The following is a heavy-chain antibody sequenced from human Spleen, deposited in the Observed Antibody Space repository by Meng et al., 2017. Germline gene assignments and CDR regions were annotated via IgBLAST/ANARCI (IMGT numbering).Heavy chain of an antibody. CDR3: VRGRRGGTGWYWGLVY. CDR1: DGPFSGYY. J-gene: IGHJ4*02. D-gene: IGHD6-19*01. CDR2: INHNEST. V-gene: IGHV4-34*01. Sequence: QVQLQQWGAGLLKPSETLSLICAFYDGPFSGYYWSWIRQSPGKGLEWIGEINHNESTNYNPSLKSRVTMSVDTSRNQFSLKLNSVTAADTAVYYCVRGRRGGTGWYWGLVYWGQGTLVTVSS.